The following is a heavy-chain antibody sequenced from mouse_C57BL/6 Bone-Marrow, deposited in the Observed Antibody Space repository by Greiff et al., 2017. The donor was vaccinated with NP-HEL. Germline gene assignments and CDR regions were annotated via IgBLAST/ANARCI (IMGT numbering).Heavy chain of an antibody. V-gene: IGHV1-82*01. D-gene: IGHD3-2*02. CDR2: IYPGDGDT. Sequence: QVQLQQSGPELVKPGASVKISCKASGYAFSSSWMNWVKQRPGKGLEWIGRIYPGDGDTNYNGKFKGKATLTADKSSSTAYMQLSSLTSEDSAVYFCARGRLRNWYFDVWGTGTTVTVSS. CDR3: ARGRLRNWYFDV. CDR1: GYAFSSSW. J-gene: IGHJ1*03.